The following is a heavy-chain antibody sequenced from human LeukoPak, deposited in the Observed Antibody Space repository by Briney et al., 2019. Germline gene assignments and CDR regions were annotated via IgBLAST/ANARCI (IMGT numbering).Heavy chain of an antibody. V-gene: IGHV1-69*13. J-gene: IGHJ6*02. CDR3: ARFDEYSSSSRYYGMDV. CDR2: IIPIFGTA. CDR1: GGTFSSYA. Sequence: SVKVSCKASGGTFSSYAISWVRQAPGQGLEWMGGIIPIFGTANYAQKFQGRVTITADESTSTAYMELSSLRSEDTAVYYRARFDEYSSSSRYYGMDVWGQGTTVTVSS. D-gene: IGHD6-6*01.